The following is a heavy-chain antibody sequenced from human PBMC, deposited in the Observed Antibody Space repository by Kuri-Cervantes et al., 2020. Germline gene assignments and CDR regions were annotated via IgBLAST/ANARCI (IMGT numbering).Heavy chain of an antibody. CDR1: GGSISSYY. CDR2: IYYSGST. V-gene: IGHV4-59*01. Sequence: SETLSLTCTVSGGSISSYYWSWIRQPPGKGLEWIGYIYYSGSTNYNPSLKSRVTISVDTSKNQFSLKLSSVTAADTAVYYCARATTKPQGYYYYYGMDVWGQGTTVTVSS. D-gene: IGHD1-26*01. CDR3: ARATTKPQGYYYYYGMDV. J-gene: IGHJ6*02.